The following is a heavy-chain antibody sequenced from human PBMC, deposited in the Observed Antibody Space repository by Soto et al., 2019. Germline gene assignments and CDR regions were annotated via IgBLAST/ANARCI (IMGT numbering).Heavy chain of an antibody. CDR1: GFTFSSYG. V-gene: IGHV3-30*18. CDR2: ISYDGSNK. D-gene: IGHD2-15*01. CDR3: AKDVEVVAATPYYYYYGMDV. Sequence: QVQLVESGGGVVQPGRSLRLSCAASGFTFSSYGMHWVRQAPGKGLEWVAVISYDGSNKYYADSVKGRFTISRDNSKNTLYLQMNSLRAEDAAVYYSAKDVEVVAATPYYYYYGMDVWGQGTTVTVSS. J-gene: IGHJ6*02.